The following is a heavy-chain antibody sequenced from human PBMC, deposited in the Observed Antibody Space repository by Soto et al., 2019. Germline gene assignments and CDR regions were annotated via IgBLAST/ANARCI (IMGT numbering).Heavy chain of an antibody. D-gene: IGHD2-15*01. CDR3: ATLPPRIEVTVLPIPT. CDR1: SAPVSSSTYT. V-gene: IGHV4-39*07. CDR2: IYYSGST. Sequence: SETLSLTCTVSSAPVSSSTYTWGWIRQPPGKGLEWIGSIYYSGSTYYNPSLRGRVTISVDKSNNQFSLTLKYVTAADTAVYYCATLPPRIEVTVLPIPTWGQGTLVTVSS. J-gene: IGHJ5*02.